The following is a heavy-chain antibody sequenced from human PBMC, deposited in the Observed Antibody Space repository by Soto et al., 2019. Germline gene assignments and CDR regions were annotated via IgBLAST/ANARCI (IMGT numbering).Heavy chain of an antibody. V-gene: IGHV4-31*03. J-gene: IGHJ4*02. D-gene: IGHD6-6*01. CDR1: GGSISSGGYY. Sequence: SETLSLTCTVSGGSISSGGYYWSWIRQHPGKGLEWIGYIYYSGSTYYNPSLKSRVTISVDTSKNQFSLKLSSVTAADTAVYYCARGVGWSSSAPNEYYFDYWGQGTLVTVSS. CDR2: IYYSGST. CDR3: ARGVGWSSSAPNEYYFDY.